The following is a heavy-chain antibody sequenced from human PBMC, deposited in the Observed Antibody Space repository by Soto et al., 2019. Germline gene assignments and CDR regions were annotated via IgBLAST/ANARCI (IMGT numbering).Heavy chain of an antibody. Sequence: AAVKVSCKASGYTFTSYGISWVRQAPGQGLEWMGWISAYNGNTNYAQKLQGRVTMTTDTSTSTAYMELRSLRSDDTAVYYCARDPMYYYDSSGYSSYGMHFPGQGPTVTVSS. CDR2: ISAYNGNT. V-gene: IGHV1-18*01. CDR3: ARDPMYYYDSSGYSSYGMHF. D-gene: IGHD3-22*01. J-gene: IGHJ6*02. CDR1: GYTFTSYG.